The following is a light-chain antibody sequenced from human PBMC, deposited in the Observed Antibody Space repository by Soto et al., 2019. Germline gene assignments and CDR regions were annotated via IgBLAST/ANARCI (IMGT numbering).Light chain of an antibody. CDR3: SSYTSSRAQV. CDR1: NSDVGGYKH. J-gene: IGLJ1*01. Sequence: QSVLTQPASVSGSPGQSITISCTGTNSDVGGYKHVSWFQQYPGKAPKLLISEVSHRPSGVSIRFSGSRSGNTASLTISGLQAEDEADYYCSSYTSSRAQVFGSGTKVTVL. CDR2: EVS. V-gene: IGLV2-14*01.